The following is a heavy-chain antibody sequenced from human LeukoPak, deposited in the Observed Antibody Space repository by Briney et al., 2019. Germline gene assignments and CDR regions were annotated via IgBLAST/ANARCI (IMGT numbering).Heavy chain of an antibody. V-gene: IGHV4-4*07. D-gene: IGHD5-12*01. CDR1: GGSISSYY. CDR3: ARALVRATMVWYFDL. Sequence: SETLSLTCTVSGGSISSYYWSWIRQPAGKGLEWIGRIYTSGSTNYNPSLKSRVTMSVDTSKNQFSLNLSSVTAADTAVYYCARALVRATMVWYFDLWGRGTLVTVSS. J-gene: IGHJ2*01. CDR2: IYTSGST.